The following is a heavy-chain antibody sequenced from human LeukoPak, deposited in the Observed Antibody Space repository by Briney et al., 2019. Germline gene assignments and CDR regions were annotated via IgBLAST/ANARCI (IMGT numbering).Heavy chain of an antibody. CDR2: ISSSSSTI. D-gene: IGHD6-19*01. J-gene: IGHJ4*02. CDR3: AREPGDSSGWLSFDY. CDR1: GFTFSSYS. Sequence: GGSLRLSCAASGFTFSSYSMNWVRQAPGKGLEWVSYISSSSSTIYYADSVKGRFTIPRDNAKNSLCLKMNSLRADDTAVYYCAREPGDSSGWLSFDYWGQGTLVTVSS. V-gene: IGHV3-48*04.